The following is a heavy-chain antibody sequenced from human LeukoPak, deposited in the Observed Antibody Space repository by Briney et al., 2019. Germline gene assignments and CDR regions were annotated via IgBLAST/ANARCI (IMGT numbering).Heavy chain of an antibody. CDR3: ARFTSYGGNGP. Sequence: PGGSLRLSCAASGFTFSSYDMSWVRQAPGKGLEWVSSISSSSSYIYYADSVKGRFTISKDNAKNSLYLQMNSLRAEDTAVYYCARFTSYGGNGPWGQGTLVTVSS. J-gene: IGHJ5*02. CDR2: ISSSSSYI. D-gene: IGHD4-23*01. V-gene: IGHV3-21*01. CDR1: GFTFSSYD.